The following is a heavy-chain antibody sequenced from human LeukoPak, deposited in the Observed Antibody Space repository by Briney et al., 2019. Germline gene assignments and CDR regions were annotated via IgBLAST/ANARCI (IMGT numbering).Heavy chain of an antibody. V-gene: IGHV4-30-2*01. CDR2: IYHSGST. CDR3: ASGWGDSSGYYLPTY. D-gene: IGHD3-22*01. CDR1: GGSISSGGYS. Sequence: SETLSLTCAVSGGSISSGGYSWSWIRQPPGKGLEWIGYIYHSGSTYYNPSLKSRVTISVDRSKNQFSLKLSSVTAADTAVYYCASGWGDSSGYYLPTYWGQGTLVTVSS. J-gene: IGHJ4*02.